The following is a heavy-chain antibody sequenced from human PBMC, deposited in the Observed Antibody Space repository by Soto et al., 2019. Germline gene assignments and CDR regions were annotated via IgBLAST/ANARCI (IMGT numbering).Heavy chain of an antibody. CDR3: ARDGMATITWGYGMDV. J-gene: IGHJ6*02. D-gene: IGHD5-12*01. CDR2: IIPIFGTA. Sequence: VQLVQSGAEVKKPGSTVKVSCKASGGTFSSYAISWVRQAPGQGLEWMGGIIPIFGTANYAQEFQGRVTITADESTSTAYMELSSLRSEDTAVYYCARDGMATITWGYGMDVWGQGTTVTVSS. CDR1: GGTFSSYA. V-gene: IGHV1-69*01.